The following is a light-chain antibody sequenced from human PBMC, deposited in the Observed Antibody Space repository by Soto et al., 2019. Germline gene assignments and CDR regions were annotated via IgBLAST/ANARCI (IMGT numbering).Light chain of an antibody. J-gene: IGLJ1*01. CDR1: SSDVGGYNY. Sequence: QSVLTQPPSASGSPGQSVAISCTGTSSDVGGYNYVYWYQQHPGKAPKLMIYEVTKRPSGVPDRFSGSKSGNTASLTVSGLQAEDEADYSCSSYADSNSYVFGTGTKVTVL. V-gene: IGLV2-8*01. CDR3: SSYADSNSYV. CDR2: EVT.